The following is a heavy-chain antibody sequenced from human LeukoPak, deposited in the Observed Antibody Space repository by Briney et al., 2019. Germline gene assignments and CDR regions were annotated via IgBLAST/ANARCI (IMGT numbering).Heavy chain of an antibody. CDR1: GFTFSSFE. J-gene: IGHJ6*02. D-gene: IGHD3-3*01. CDR3: ARDPAHDSWSGYPLRGMDV. CDR2: ISSSGSTI. Sequence: GSLRLSCAASGFTFSSFEMNWVRQAPGKGLEWVSYISSSGSTIYYADSVKGRFTISRDNAKNSLYLQMNSLRAEDTAVYYCARDPAHDSWSGYPLRGMDVWGQGTTVTVSS. V-gene: IGHV3-48*03.